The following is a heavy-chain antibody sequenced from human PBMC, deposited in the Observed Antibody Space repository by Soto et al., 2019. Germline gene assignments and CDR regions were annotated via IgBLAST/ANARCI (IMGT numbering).Heavy chain of an antibody. Sequence: EVQLVESGGGLVQPGGSLRLSCAASGFTFSIFSMSWVRQAPGKGLEWISYVNAAANDIYYTDSVRGRFTISRDNAKNSLYLQMNSLRDDDTAVYYCVRDRMWEQWLGPHDAFEIWGQGTMVTVSS. D-gene: IGHD6-19*01. CDR3: VRDRMWEQWLGPHDAFEI. V-gene: IGHV3-48*02. CDR2: VNAAANDI. J-gene: IGHJ3*02. CDR1: GFTFSIFS.